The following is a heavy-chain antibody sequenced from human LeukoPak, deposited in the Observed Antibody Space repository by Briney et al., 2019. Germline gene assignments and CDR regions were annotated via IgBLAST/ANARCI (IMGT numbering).Heavy chain of an antibody. V-gene: IGHV3-66*01. J-gene: IGHJ4*02. CDR3: ARDKGTSYLSSFDY. Sequence: PGGSLRLSFAASEFAVVGNYMTWVGQAPGKGREGSPLIYSGGSTYYADSVKGRFTISRDNAKNSLYLQMNSLRAADTAVYYCARDKGTSYLSSFDYWGQGTLVTVSS. D-gene: IGHD6-6*01. CDR1: EFAVVGNY. CDR2: IYSGGST.